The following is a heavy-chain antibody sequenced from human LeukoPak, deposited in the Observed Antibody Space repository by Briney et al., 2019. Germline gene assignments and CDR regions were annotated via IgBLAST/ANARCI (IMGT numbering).Heavy chain of an antibody. D-gene: IGHD3-22*01. CDR2: ISGSGGST. CDR3: AKEYYDSSGYPGLDAFDI. J-gene: IGHJ3*02. Sequence: GGSLRLSCAASGFTFSSYSMNWVRQAPGKGLEWVSAISGSGGSTYYADSVKGRFTISRDNSKNTLYLQMNSLRGEDTAVYYCAKEYYDSSGYPGLDAFDIWGQGTMVTVSS. CDR1: GFTFSSYS. V-gene: IGHV3-23*01.